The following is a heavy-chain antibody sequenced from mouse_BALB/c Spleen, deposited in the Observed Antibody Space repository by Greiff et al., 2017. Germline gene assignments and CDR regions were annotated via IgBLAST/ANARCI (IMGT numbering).Heavy chain of an antibody. CDR2: ISSGGSYT. Sequence: EVMLVESGGDLVKPGGSLKLSCAASGFTFSSYGMSWVRQTPDKRLEWVATISSGGSYTYYPDSVKGRFTISRDNAKNTLYLQMSSLKSEDTAMYYCARQGFSWFAYWAQGTLVTVSA. CDR1: GFTFSSYG. CDR3: ARQGFSWFAY. V-gene: IGHV5-6*01. J-gene: IGHJ3*01.